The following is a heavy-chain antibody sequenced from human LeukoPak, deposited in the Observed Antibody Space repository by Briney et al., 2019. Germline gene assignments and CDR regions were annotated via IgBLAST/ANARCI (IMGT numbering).Heavy chain of an antibody. CDR1: GFTFSSYS. D-gene: IGHD3-10*01. CDR2: ISSSSGTI. Sequence: GGSLRLSCAASGFTFSSYSMNWVRQAPGKGLEWISYISSSSGTIYYADPVKGRFTISRDNAKNSLYLQMNSLRDEDTAVYYCARYLWFGSSQRFDYWGQGTLVTVSS. J-gene: IGHJ4*02. CDR3: ARYLWFGSSQRFDY. V-gene: IGHV3-48*02.